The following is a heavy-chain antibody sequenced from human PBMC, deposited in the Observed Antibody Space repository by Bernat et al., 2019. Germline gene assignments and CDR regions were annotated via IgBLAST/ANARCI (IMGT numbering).Heavy chain of an antibody. CDR3: ARAPGIYSSGWYYFDY. Sequence: QVQLQESGPGLVKPSETLSLTCTVSGGSISSYYWSWIRQPPGTGLEWIGYIYYSGSTNYNPSLKSRVTISVDTSKNQFSLKLSSVTAADTAVYYCARAPGIYSSGWYYFDYWGQGTLVTVSS. CDR1: GGSISSYY. CDR2: IYYSGST. J-gene: IGHJ4*02. D-gene: IGHD6-19*01. V-gene: IGHV4-59*01.